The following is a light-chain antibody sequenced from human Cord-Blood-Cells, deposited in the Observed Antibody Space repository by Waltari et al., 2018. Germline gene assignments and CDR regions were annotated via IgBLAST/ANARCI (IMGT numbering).Light chain of an antibody. CDR3: SSYTSSSTLV. CDR1: SSDVGGYNY. CDR2: DVS. Sequence: QSALTQPASVSGSPGQSITISCTGTSSDVGGYNYVSWYQQHPGKAPKPMIYDVSKRPSGVSNRFSGSKSGNTASLTISGLPAEDEADYYCSSYTSSSTLVFGGGTKLTVL. V-gene: IGLV2-14*01. J-gene: IGLJ3*02.